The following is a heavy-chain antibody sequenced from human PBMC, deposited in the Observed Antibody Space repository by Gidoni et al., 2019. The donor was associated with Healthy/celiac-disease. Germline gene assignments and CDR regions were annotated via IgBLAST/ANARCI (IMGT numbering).Heavy chain of an antibody. J-gene: IGHJ6*02. Sequence: EVQLVESGGGLVQPGRSLRLSCAASGFTFDDYAMHWVRQAPGKGLEWVSGISWNSGSIGYADSVKGRFTISRDNAKNSLYLQMNSLRAEDTALYYCAKDIWPAAISYYYGMDVWGQGTTVTVSS. CDR2: ISWNSGSI. D-gene: IGHD2-2*02. CDR1: GFTFDDYA. V-gene: IGHV3-9*01. CDR3: AKDIWPAAISYYYGMDV.